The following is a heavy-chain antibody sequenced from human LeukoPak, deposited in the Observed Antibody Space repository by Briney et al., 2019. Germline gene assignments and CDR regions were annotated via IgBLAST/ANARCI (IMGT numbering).Heavy chain of an antibody. D-gene: IGHD5-12*01. V-gene: IGHV1-46*01. J-gene: IGHJ4*02. CDR1: GYIFSNYY. Sequence: ASVKVSCKASGYIFSNYYIHWVRQAPGQGLEWVGMINPSGGRSDYAQNFHGRVTMTRDTSTSTVYMELSSLRSDDTAVYYCARTYSGYDWGHDYWGQGTLVTVSS. CDR2: INPSGGRS. CDR3: ARTYSGYDWGHDY.